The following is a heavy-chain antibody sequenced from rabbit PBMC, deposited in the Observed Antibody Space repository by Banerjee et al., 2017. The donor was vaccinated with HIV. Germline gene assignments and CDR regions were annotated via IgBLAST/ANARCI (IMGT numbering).Heavy chain of an antibody. Sequence: QSLEESGGDLVKPGASLTLTCTASGFSFSSTYWICWVRQAPGKGLEWIACIYAGSSGSTYYANWAKGRFTISKPSSTTVTLQMTSLTAADTATYFCARGNAYAGAGYALWGPGTLVTVS. V-gene: IGHV1S40*01. CDR2: IYAGSSGST. D-gene: IGHD6-1*01. CDR1: GFSFSSTYW. J-gene: IGHJ6*01. CDR3: ARGNAYAGAGYAL.